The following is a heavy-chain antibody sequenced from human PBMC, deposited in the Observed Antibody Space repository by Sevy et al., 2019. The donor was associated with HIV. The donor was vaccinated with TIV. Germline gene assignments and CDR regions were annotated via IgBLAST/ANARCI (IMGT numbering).Heavy chain of an antibody. D-gene: IGHD3-9*01. J-gene: IGHJ6*03. V-gene: IGHV4-59*01. CDR1: GGSISSYY. Sequence: SETLSLTCTVSGGSISSYYWSWIRQPPGKGLEWIGYIYYSGSTNYNPSLKSRVTISVDTSKNQFSLKLSSVTAADTAGYYCARVTGYYYYYMDVWGKGTTVTVSS. CDR3: ARVTGYYYYYMDV. CDR2: IYYSGST.